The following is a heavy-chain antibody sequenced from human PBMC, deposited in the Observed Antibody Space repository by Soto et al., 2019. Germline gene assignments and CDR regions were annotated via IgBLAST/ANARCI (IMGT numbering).Heavy chain of an antibody. V-gene: IGHV3-21*01. CDR2: ISSSSSYI. CDR1: GFTFSSYS. CDR3: ARAPHPHDAFDI. J-gene: IGHJ3*02. Sequence: GGSLRLSCAASGFTFSSYSMNWVRQAPGKGLEWVSSISSSSSYIYYADSVKGRFTITRDNAKNSLYLQMNRLRAEDTAVYYCARAPHPHDAFDIWGQGTMVTVSS.